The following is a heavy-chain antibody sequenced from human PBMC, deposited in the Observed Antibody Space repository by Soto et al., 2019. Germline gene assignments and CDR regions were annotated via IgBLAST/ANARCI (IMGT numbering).Heavy chain of an antibody. V-gene: IGHV3-23*01. Sequence: GSLRLSCAASGFTFSSYAMSWVRQAPGKGLEWVSAISGSGGSTYYADSVKGRFTISRDNSKNTLYLQMNSLRAEDTAVYYCAKPPSCSSTSCYESYYYYYMDVWGKGTTVTVSS. D-gene: IGHD2-2*01. J-gene: IGHJ6*03. CDR1: GFTFSSYA. CDR2: ISGSGGST. CDR3: AKPPSCSSTSCYESYYYYYMDV.